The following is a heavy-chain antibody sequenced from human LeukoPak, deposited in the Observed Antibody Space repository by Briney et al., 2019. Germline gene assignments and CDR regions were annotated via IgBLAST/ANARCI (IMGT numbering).Heavy chain of an antibody. CDR3: ARVGRGGRELGPQLALRY. V-gene: IGHV3-21*01. D-gene: IGHD6-13*01. J-gene: IGHJ4*02. Sequence: KSGGSLRLSCAASGFTFSSYSMNWVRQAPGKGLEWVSSISSSSSYIYYADSVKGRFTISRDNAKNSLYLQMNSLRAEDTAVYYCARVGRGGRELGPQLALRYWGQGTLVTVSS. CDR2: ISSSSSYI. CDR1: GFTFSSYS.